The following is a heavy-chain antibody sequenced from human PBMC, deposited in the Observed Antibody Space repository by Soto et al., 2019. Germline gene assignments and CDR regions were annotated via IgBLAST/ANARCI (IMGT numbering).Heavy chain of an antibody. CDR1: GGTFSSYA. CDR2: IIPIFGTA. Sequence: SVKVSCKASGGTFSSYAISWVRQAPGQGLEWMGGIIPIFGTANYAQKFQGRVTITADKSTSTAYMELSSLRSEDMAVYYCARDSYHDYGDYYFDYWGQGTLVTVSS. J-gene: IGHJ4*02. D-gene: IGHD4-17*01. V-gene: IGHV1-69*06. CDR3: ARDSYHDYGDYYFDY.